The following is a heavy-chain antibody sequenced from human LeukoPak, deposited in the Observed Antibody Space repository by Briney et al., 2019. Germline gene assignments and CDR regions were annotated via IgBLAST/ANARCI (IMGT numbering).Heavy chain of an antibody. V-gene: IGHV1-2*02. J-gene: IGHJ4*02. D-gene: IGHD6-13*01. CDR2: INPNSGGT. Sequence: GASVKVSCKASGYTFTGYYMHWVRQAPGQGLEWMGWINPNSGGTNYAQKFQGRVTMTRDTSISTAYMELSRLRSDDTAVYYCARSGGIAAAGEFDYWGQGTLVTVSS. CDR3: ARSGGIAAAGEFDY. CDR1: GYTFTGYY.